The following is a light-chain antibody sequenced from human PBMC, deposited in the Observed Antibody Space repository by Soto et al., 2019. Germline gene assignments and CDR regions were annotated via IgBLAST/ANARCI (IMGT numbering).Light chain of an antibody. CDR3: QQYGSSPIT. Sequence: EIVLTQGPGXXAXXXXXXXXXSXRASQSISSSYLAWYQQRPGQAPRLLIYGASSRATGIPDRFSGSGSGTDFTLTISRLEPEDFAVYYCQQYGSSPITFGQGTRLEN. CDR2: GAS. V-gene: IGKV3-20*01. J-gene: IGKJ5*01. CDR1: QSISSSY.